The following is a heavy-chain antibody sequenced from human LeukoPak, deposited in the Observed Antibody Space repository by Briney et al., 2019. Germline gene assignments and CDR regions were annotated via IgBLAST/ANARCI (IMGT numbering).Heavy chain of an antibody. CDR3: ARCCIGGSWQPTDAVAI. V-gene: IGHV3-30*04. D-gene: IGHD2-15*01. Sequence: PGRSLRLSWVPSGFTFNVYVMHGVRQAPGKGLEWVAVISYDGSNKYYADSVKGRFTISRDNSKNTLYLKMNSLRAEDTAVNSCARCCIGGSWQPTDAVAIWGQGTMVTVSS. CDR1: GFTFNVYV. CDR2: ISYDGSNK. J-gene: IGHJ3*02.